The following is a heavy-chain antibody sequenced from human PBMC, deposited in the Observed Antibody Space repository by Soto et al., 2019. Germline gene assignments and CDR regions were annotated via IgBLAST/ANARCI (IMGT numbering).Heavy chain of an antibody. V-gene: IGHV4-39*01. D-gene: IGHD3-22*01. CDR3: ASPWFSFDY. Sequence: XTLSLTCTVSGGSLSSSSYYWGWIRQPPGKGLEWIGSIYYSGSTYYNPSLKSRFTISVDTSKNQFSLKLSSVTDADTAVYYCASPWFSFDYWGQGTLGTVSS. CDR2: IYYSGST. CDR1: GGSLSSSSYY. J-gene: IGHJ4*02.